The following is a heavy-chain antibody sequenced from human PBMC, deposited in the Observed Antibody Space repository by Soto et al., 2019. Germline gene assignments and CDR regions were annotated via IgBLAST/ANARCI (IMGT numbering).Heavy chain of an antibody. D-gene: IGHD2-15*01. Sequence: SVKVSCKTSGFAFGNSAVQWVRQARGQRLEWMGWIVVGSGSTNYEQRFQKRVTITRDMSTSTVHMELSCLSSEDTAVYYCAAELYSGGTCCSFDIWGQGTMVTVSS. V-gene: IGHV1-58*01. J-gene: IGHJ3*02. CDR1: GFAFGNSA. CDR3: AAELYSGGTCCSFDI. CDR2: IVVGSGST.